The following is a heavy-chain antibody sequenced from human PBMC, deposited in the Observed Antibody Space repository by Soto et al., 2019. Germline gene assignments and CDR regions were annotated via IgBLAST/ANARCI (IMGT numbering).Heavy chain of an antibody. CDR3: ARHWEVGPPGYMDV. CDR2: IHYSGST. J-gene: IGHJ6*03. CDR1: GGSISSYY. V-gene: IGHV4-59*08. D-gene: IGHD1-26*01. Sequence: SETLSLTCTVSGGSISSYYWSWIRQPPGKGLEWIGYIHYSGSTNYNPSPKSRVTISVDTSKNQFSLKLSSVTAADTAVYYCARHWEVGPPGYMDVWGKGTTVTVSS.